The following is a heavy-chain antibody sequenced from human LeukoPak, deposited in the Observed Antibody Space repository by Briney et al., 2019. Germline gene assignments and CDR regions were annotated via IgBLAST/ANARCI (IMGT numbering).Heavy chain of an antibody. J-gene: IGHJ4*02. CDR2: IRQDGNEK. D-gene: IGHD6-19*01. V-gene: IGHV3-7*01. CDR3: ARDPNSGGWSFDY. CDR1: GFTFSSNW. Sequence: TGGSLRLSCAASGFTFSSNWMSWVRQAPGKGLEWVANIRQDGNEKYYVDSVKGRFTISRDNAKNSLYLQMKSLRAEDTAVYYCARDPNSGGWSFDYWGQGILVTVSS.